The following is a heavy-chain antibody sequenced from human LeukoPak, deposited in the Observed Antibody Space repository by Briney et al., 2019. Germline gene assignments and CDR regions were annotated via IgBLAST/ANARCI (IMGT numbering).Heavy chain of an antibody. CDR1: GFTFSNAW. CDR2: IKSKTDGGTT. CDR3: AGAREYAWNPLDY. J-gene: IGHJ4*02. Sequence: GGSLRLSCAASGFTFSNAWMSWVRQAPGKGLEWVGRIKSKTDGGTTDYAAPVKGRFTISRDDSKNTLYLQMNSLKTEDTAVYYCAGAREYAWNPLDYWGQGTLVTVSS. V-gene: IGHV3-15*01. D-gene: IGHD2-8*01.